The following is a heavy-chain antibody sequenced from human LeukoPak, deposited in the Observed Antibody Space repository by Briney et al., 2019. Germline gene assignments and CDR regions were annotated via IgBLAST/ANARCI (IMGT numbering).Heavy chain of an antibody. CDR2: ISRDGGRT. V-gene: IGHV3-43*02. CDR1: GFTFDDYA. J-gene: IGHJ3*02. CDR3: AKESGYSYGHNALDI. D-gene: IGHD5-18*01. Sequence: PGGSLRLSCAASGFTFDDYAMHWVRQAPGKGLEWVSLISRDGGRTYYADSVKGRFTISRDNSKNSLYLQMNSLRTEDTAFYYCAKESGYSYGHNALDIWGQGTTVTVSS.